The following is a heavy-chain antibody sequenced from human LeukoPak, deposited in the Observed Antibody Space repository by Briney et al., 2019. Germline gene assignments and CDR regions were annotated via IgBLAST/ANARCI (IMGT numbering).Heavy chain of an antibody. D-gene: IGHD3-22*01. CDR1: GYTFTGYY. CDR2: INPNSGGT. Sequence: ASVKVSCKASGYTFTGYYMHWVRQAPAQGLEWMGWINPNSGGTNYAQKFQGRVTMTRDTSISTAYMELSRLRSDDTAVYYCAIYYDSSGYYLDPWGQGTLVTVSS. CDR3: AIYYDSSGYYLDP. V-gene: IGHV1-2*02. J-gene: IGHJ5*02.